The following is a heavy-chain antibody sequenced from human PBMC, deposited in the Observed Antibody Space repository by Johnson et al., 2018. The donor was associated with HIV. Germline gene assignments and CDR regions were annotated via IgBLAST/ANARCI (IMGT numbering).Heavy chain of an antibody. D-gene: IGHD3-22*01. V-gene: IGHV3-64*01. CDR3: ARERVYDKSALDAFDI. CDR1: GFTFSSYA. Sequence: VQLVESGGGLIQPGGSLRLSCAASGFTFSSYAMHWVRQAPGQGLEYVSAIRSSGGRTYYANSVKGRFTVSSYNSKNTLYLQMGSLSAEDMAVYYCARERVYDKSALDAFDIWGQGTMVTVSS. CDR2: IRSSGGRT. J-gene: IGHJ3*02.